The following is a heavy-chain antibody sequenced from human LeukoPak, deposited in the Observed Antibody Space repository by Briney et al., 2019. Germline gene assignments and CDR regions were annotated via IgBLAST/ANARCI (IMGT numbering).Heavy chain of an antibody. D-gene: IGHD5-12*01. CDR3: ARDLEDIVATIADAFDI. Sequence: SETLSLTCTVSGGSISSYYWSWIRQPAGKGLEWIGRIYTSGSTNYNPSLKSRVTMSVVTSKNQFSLKLSSVTAADTAVYYCARDLEDIVATIADAFDIWGQGTMVTVSS. V-gene: IGHV4-4*07. CDR2: IYTSGST. CDR1: GGSISSYY. J-gene: IGHJ3*02.